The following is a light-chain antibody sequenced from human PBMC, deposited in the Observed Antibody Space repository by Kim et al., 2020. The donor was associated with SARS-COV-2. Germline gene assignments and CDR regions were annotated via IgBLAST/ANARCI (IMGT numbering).Light chain of an antibody. J-gene: IGKJ1*01. CDR1: QSVSSTY. V-gene: IGKV3-20*01. CDR2: GAC. Sequence: EIVLTQSPGTLSLSPGERATLSCRASQSVSSTYLAWYQQKPGQAPRLLIYGACSRATGIPDRFSGSGSGTDFTLTISRLEPEDFAVYYCQQCDSSPPWTFCQGTKVDIK. CDR3: QQCDSSPPWT.